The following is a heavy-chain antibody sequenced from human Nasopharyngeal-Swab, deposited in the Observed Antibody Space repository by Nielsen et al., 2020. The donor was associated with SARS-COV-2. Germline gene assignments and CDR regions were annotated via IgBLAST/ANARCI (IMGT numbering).Heavy chain of an antibody. J-gene: IGHJ4*02. CDR2: INHSGST. D-gene: IGHD3-16*01. Sequence: SETLSLTCAVYGGSFSGYYWSWIRQPPGKGLEWIGEINHSGSTNYNPSLKSRVTISVDTSKNQSSLKLRAVTAADTAVYYCARGRNGGHWGQGTLVTVSS. V-gene: IGHV4-34*01. CDR1: GGSFSGYY. CDR3: ARGRNGGH.